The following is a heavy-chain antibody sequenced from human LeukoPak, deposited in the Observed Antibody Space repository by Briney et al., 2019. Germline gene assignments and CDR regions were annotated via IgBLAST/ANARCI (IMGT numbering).Heavy chain of an antibody. CDR2: ISSSSGYI. J-gene: IGHJ4*02. CDR1: GFTFSSYS. Sequence: GGSLRLSCAASGFTFSSYSMNWVRQAPGKGLEWVSSISSSSGYIYYADSVKGRFTISRDNAKNSLYLQMNSLRAEDTAVYYCARDLGLRPIPDYWGQGTLVTVSS. V-gene: IGHV3-21*01. CDR3: ARDLGLRPIPDY. D-gene: IGHD5-12*01.